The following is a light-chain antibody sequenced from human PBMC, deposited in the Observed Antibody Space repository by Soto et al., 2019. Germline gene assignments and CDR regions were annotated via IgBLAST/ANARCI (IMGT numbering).Light chain of an antibody. CDR1: SSNIGAGYD. CDR2: GNN. Sequence: QAVVTQPPSVSGAPGQRVTISCTGSSSNIGAGYDVHWYQQLPGTAPKLLIYGNNNRPSGVPDRFSGSKSGTSASLAITGLQAEDEADYYCQSYDSSLSGVVFGTGTKLTVL. CDR3: QSYDSSLSGVV. J-gene: IGLJ1*01. V-gene: IGLV1-40*01.